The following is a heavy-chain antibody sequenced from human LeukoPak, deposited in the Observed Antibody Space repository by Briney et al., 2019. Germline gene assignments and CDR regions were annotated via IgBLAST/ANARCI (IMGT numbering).Heavy chain of an antibody. D-gene: IGHD3-22*01. V-gene: IGHV3-74*01. CDR1: GFTFSTYW. J-gene: IGHJ1*01. CDR2: IKSDGST. Sequence: QPGGSLRLSCAASGFTFSTYWMHWVRQAPGKGLVWVSRIKSDGSTNYADSVKGRFTISRDNAKNTVSLQMNSLRPEDTGVYYCARAPSEIGGYYPEYFRHWGQGTLVTVSS. CDR3: ARAPSEIGGYYPEYFRH.